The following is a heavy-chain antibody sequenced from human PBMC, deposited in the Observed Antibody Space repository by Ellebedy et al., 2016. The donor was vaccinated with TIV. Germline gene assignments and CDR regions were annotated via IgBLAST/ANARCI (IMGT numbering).Heavy chain of an antibody. CDR1: GFTFSTYP. Sequence: SLKISCAASGFTFSTYPMNWVRQAPGKGLEWVSGISKNSGSVGYADPVKGRFTISRDNAKNSLYLQMNSLRGEDTALYYCARSYYGSGSPDYWGQGTLVTVSS. CDR2: ISKNSGSV. V-gene: IGHV3-9*01. D-gene: IGHD3-10*01. CDR3: ARSYYGSGSPDY. J-gene: IGHJ4*02.